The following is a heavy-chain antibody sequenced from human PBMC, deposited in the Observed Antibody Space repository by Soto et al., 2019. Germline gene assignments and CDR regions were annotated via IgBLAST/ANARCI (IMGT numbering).Heavy chain of an antibody. CDR3: ARDRRSRSVIAAAGTYYYYGMDV. Sequence: QVQLQESGPGLVKPSETLSLTCTVSGGSVSSGSYYWSWIRQPPGKGLEWIGYIYYSGSTNYNPSLKSRVTISVDTSKNQFSLKLSSVTAADTAVYYCARDRRSRSVIAAAGTYYYYGMDVWGQGTTVTVSS. J-gene: IGHJ6*02. V-gene: IGHV4-61*01. D-gene: IGHD6-13*01. CDR2: IYYSGST. CDR1: GGSVSSGSYY.